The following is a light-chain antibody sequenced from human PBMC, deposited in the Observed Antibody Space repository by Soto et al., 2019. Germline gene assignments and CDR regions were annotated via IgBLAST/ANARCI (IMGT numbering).Light chain of an antibody. Sequence: EIVMTQSPATLSVSPGERATLSCRASQSVGSDLAWYQQKPAQAPRLVIYNIVTRATGVPTSIWGSGSGTEITLTISSLQSEDFAVYYCQQYNSWPLTFGGGAKVDMK. CDR1: QSVGSD. J-gene: IGKJ4*01. CDR2: NIV. V-gene: IGKV3D-15*01. CDR3: QQYNSWPLT.